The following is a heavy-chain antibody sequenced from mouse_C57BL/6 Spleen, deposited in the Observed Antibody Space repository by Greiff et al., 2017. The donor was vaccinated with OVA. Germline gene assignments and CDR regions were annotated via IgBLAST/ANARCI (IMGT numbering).Heavy chain of an antibody. D-gene: IGHD1-1*01. V-gene: IGHV5-17*01. CDR3: ARDFGSPRYIDV. CDR1: GFTFSDYG. CDR2: ISSGSSTI. J-gene: IGHJ1*03. Sequence: DVMLVESGGGLVKPGGSLKLSCAASGFTFSDYGMHWVRQAPEKGLEWVAYISSGSSTIYYADTVKGRFTISRDNAKNTLFLQMTSLRSEDTAMYYGARDFGSPRYIDVWGTGTTVTVSS.